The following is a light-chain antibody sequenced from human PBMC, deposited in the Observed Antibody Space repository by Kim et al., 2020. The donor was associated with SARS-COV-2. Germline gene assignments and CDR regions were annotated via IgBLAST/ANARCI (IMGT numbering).Light chain of an antibody. CDR1: QGINNY. Sequence: FASVGDRVTITCRASQGINNYLAWYQQKPGQVPKLLIYAAFVLQSGVPSRFSGSGSGTDFTLTISSLQPEDVATYYCHKYGSAPWTFGQGTKVEIK. J-gene: IGKJ1*01. V-gene: IGKV1-27*01. CDR2: AAF. CDR3: HKYGSAPWT.